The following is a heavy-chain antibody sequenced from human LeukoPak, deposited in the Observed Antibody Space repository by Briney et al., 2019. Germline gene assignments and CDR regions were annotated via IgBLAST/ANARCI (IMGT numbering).Heavy chain of an antibody. D-gene: IGHD3-10*01. CDR1: GGTFSSYA. CDR3: ARGRNYYGSGSYYPLNYYYYYMDV. Sequence: SVKVSRKASGGTFSSYAISWVRQAPGQGLEWMGGIIPIFGTANYAQKFQGRVTITTDESTSTAYMELSSLRSEDTAVYYCARGRNYYGSGSYYPLNYYYYYMDVWGKGTTVTVSS. V-gene: IGHV1-69*05. J-gene: IGHJ6*03. CDR2: IIPIFGTA.